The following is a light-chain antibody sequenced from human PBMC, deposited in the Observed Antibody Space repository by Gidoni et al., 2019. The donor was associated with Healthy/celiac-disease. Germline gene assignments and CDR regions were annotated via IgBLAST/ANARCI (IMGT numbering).Light chain of an antibody. V-gene: IGLV3-1*01. Sequence: SYDLTQPPSVSVSPGQTASITCSGDRLGDKYTYWYQHKSGQSPVLVMYQDTKRPSGIPERFSGSNSGNTATLTISGTQTLDEADYYCQARDSNAEFFGTGTKVIVL. J-gene: IGLJ1*01. CDR1: RLGDKY. CDR2: QDT. CDR3: QARDSNAEF.